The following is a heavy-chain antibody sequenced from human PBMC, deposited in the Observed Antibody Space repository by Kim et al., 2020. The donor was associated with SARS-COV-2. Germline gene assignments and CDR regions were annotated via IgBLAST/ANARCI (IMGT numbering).Heavy chain of an antibody. V-gene: IGHV3-21*01. CDR3: ARSNWNKYYFDY. CDR1: GFTFSSYS. D-gene: IGHD1-20*01. J-gene: IGHJ4*02. Sequence: GGSLRLSCAASGFTFSSYSMNWVRQAPGKGLEWVSSISSSSSHIYYADSVKGRFTISRDNAKNSLYLQMNSLRAEDTAVYYCARSNWNKYYFDYWGQGTLVTVSS. CDR2: ISSSSSHI.